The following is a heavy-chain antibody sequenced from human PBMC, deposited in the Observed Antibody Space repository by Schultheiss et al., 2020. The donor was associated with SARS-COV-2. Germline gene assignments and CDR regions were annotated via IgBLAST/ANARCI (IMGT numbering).Heavy chain of an antibody. Sequence: GGSLRLSCAASGFTFSSYAMSWVRQAPGKGLEWVSVIYSGGSTYYADSVKGRFTISRDNSKNTLYLQMNSLRAEDTAVYYCASNYYDSSGYYYALDYWGQGTLVTVSS. CDR2: IYSGGST. J-gene: IGHJ4*02. V-gene: IGHV3-66*01. CDR3: ASNYYDSSGYYYALDY. CDR1: GFTFSSYA. D-gene: IGHD3-22*01.